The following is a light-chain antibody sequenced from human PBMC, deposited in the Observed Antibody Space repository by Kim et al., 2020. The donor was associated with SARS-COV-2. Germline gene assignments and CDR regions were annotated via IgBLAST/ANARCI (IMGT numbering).Light chain of an antibody. Sequence: SYELTQPLSVSVALGQTARITCGGNNIGSKNVHWYQQKPGQAPVLVIYTDSKRPSGIPERFSGSNSGNTATLTISRAQAGDEADYYCQVWDSSTAIFGGG. CDR2: TDS. CDR1: NIGSKN. V-gene: IGLV3-9*01. CDR3: QVWDSSTAI. J-gene: IGLJ2*01.